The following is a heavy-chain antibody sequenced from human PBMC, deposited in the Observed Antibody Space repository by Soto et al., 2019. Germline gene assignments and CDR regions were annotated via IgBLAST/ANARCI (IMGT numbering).Heavy chain of an antibody. Sequence: QVQLVQSGAEVKKPGSSVKVSCKASGGTFSSYSISWVRQAPGQGLEWMGGSIPTFRTANYAQKFQGRVTITADESTSTVYMELSSLRSEDTAVYYCARRGQHRKASYYYDMDVWGQGTTVTVSS. V-gene: IGHV1-69*01. J-gene: IGHJ6*01. CDR2: SIPTFRTA. D-gene: IGHD6-13*01. CDR3: ARRGQHRKASYYYDMDV. CDR1: GGTFSSYS.